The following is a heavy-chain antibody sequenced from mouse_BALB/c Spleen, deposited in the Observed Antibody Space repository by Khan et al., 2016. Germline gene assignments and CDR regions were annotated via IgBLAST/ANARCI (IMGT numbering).Heavy chain of an antibody. CDR1: GYTFTSYW. D-gene: IGHD1-1*01. J-gene: IGHJ4*01. Sequence: QVQLQQSGAELAKPGASVKMSCKASGYTFTSYWMHWVKQRPGQGLEWIGYINPSTGYTEYNQKFKDKATLTADKSSSTAYMQLSSLTSEDSAVYYGASSTGVADAMDYWGQGTSVTVSS. CDR2: INPSTGYT. V-gene: IGHV1-7*01. CDR3: ASSTGVADAMDY.